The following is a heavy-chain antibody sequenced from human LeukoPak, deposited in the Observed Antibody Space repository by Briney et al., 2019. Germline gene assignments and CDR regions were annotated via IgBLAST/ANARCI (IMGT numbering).Heavy chain of an antibody. V-gene: IGHV3-21*04. J-gene: IGHJ4*02. CDR3: ARSRSGQY. D-gene: IGHD3-3*01. CDR2: ISSSSSYI. CDR1: GFTFSSYS. Sequence: GGSLRLSCAASGFTFSSYSMNWVRQAPGKGLEWVSSISSSSSYIYYADSVKGRFTISRDNAKNSLYLQMNNLRVEDTAMYYCARSRSGQYWGQGTLVTVSS.